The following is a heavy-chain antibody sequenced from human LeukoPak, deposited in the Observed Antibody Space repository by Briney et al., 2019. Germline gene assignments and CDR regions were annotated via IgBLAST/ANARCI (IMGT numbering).Heavy chain of an antibody. CDR1: GLTFSDYG. CDR2: IWNDGSKE. D-gene: IGHD6-19*01. J-gene: IGHJ4*02. V-gene: IGHV3-30*02. Sequence: GGSLRLSCVVSGLTFSDYGMHWVRQAPGKGLEWVAFIWNDGSKEYYADSVKGRFTISRDTSKNTLYLQMNSLRAEDTAVYYCAKDLGGSGWTLFDCWGPGTLVTVSS. CDR3: AKDLGGSGWTLFDC.